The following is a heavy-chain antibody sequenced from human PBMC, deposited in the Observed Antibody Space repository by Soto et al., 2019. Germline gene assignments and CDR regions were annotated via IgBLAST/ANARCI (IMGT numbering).Heavy chain of an antibody. D-gene: IGHD6-6*01. CDR1: CFSVNDNY. CDR2: IFTRGTA. CDR3: AHRSARLGIDY. V-gene: IGHV3-53*05. J-gene: IGHJ4*02. Sequence: GGSLRLSCTASCFSVNDNYMAWVRQAPGKSPEWVAVIFTRGTAHYADSVTGRFTFSRDTSKNQVVLTMTNMDPVDTATYYCAHRSARLGIDYWGQGTLVTVSS.